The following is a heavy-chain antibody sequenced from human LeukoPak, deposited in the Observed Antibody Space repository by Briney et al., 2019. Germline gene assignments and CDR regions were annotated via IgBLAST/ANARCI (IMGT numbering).Heavy chain of an antibody. J-gene: IGHJ6*03. Sequence: SETLSLTCTVSGGSISSYYWSWIRQPPGKGLEWIGYIYYSGSTNYNPSLKSRVTISVDTSKNQFSLKLSSVTAADTAVYYCARNAYYYDSSGYYYDYYYYYMDVWGKGTTVTVSS. V-gene: IGHV4-59*12. CDR2: IYYSGST. CDR3: ARNAYYYDSSGYYYDYYYYYMDV. D-gene: IGHD3-22*01. CDR1: GGSISSYY.